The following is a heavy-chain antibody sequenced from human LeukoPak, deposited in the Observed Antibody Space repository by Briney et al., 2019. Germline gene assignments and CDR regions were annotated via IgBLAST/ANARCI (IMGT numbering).Heavy chain of an antibody. CDR2: ISSSSSYI. CDR1: GFTFSSYS. J-gene: IGHJ5*02. V-gene: IGHV3-21*01. Sequence: GGSLRLSCAASGFTFSSYSMNWVRQAPGKGLEWVSSISSSSSYIYYADSVKGRFTISRDNAKNSLYLQMNSLRAEDTAVYYCAKVDSSSWYMLDPWGQGTLVTVSS. D-gene: IGHD6-13*01. CDR3: AKVDSSSWYMLDP.